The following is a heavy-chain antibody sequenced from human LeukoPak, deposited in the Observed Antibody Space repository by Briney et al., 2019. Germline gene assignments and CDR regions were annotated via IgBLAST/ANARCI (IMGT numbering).Heavy chain of an antibody. Sequence: PGGSLRLSCEASGFSFSSYGMSWVRQAPGKGLEWVSAISGSGGSTYYADSAKGRFTISRDNSKNTLYLQMNSLRAEDTAVYYCAKDTLRSEGVFDYWGQGTLVTVAS. CDR2: ISGSGGST. D-gene: IGHD4-17*01. J-gene: IGHJ4*02. CDR3: AKDTLRSEGVFDY. CDR1: GFSFSSYG. V-gene: IGHV3-23*01.